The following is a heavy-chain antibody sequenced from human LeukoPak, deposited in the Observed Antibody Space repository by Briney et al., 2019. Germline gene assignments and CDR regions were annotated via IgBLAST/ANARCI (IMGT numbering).Heavy chain of an antibody. Sequence: PGGSLRLSCAASGFTFSSYSMNWVRQAPGKGLEWVSYISSSSRTVYYADSVKGRFTISRDNAKNSLYLQMNSLRAEDTAVYYCARAYYYDSSGPKPPDYWGQGTLVTVSS. J-gene: IGHJ4*02. D-gene: IGHD3-22*01. CDR3: ARAYYYDSSGPKPPDY. CDR1: GFTFSSYS. V-gene: IGHV3-48*01. CDR2: ISSSSRTV.